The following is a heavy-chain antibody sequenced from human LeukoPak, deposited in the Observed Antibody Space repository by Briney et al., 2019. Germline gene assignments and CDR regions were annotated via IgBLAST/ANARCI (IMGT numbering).Heavy chain of an antibody. J-gene: IGHJ4*02. CDR1: GGSISSSSYY. Sequence: SETLSLTCTVSGGSISSSSYYWGWIRQPPGKGLEWIGSIYYSGSTYYNPSLKSRVTISVDTSKSQFSLKLSSVTAADTAVYYCAREGIAVAGRDYWGQGTLVTVSS. V-gene: IGHV4-39*07. D-gene: IGHD6-19*01. CDR2: IYYSGST. CDR3: AREGIAVAGRDY.